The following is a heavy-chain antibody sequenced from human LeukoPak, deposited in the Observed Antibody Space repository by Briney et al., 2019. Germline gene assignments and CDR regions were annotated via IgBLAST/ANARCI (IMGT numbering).Heavy chain of an antibody. J-gene: IGHJ6*03. CDR2: ISGSGGST. Sequence: PGGSLRLSCAASGFTFSSYAMSWVRQAPWKGLEWVSAISGSGGSTYYADSVKGRFTISRDNSKNTLYPQMNSLRAEDTAVYYCARPRGWNYPYYYYYYMDVWGKGTTVTVSS. D-gene: IGHD1-7*01. CDR1: GFTFSSYA. CDR3: ARPRGWNYPYYYYYYMDV. V-gene: IGHV3-23*01.